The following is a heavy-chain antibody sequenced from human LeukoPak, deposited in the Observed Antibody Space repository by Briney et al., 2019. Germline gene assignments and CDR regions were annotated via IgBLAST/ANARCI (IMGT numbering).Heavy chain of an antibody. Sequence: PGGSLRLSCAASGFTFSSYWMHWVRQAPGKGLVWVSRINSDGSSTSYADSAKGRFTISRDNAKNSVDLQMNGLRAEDTAVYYCARGHLEWFHYYDYWGQGTLLTVSS. CDR3: ARGHLEWFHYYDY. CDR1: GFTFSSYW. J-gene: IGHJ4*02. CDR2: INSDGSST. D-gene: IGHD3-3*01. V-gene: IGHV3-74*01.